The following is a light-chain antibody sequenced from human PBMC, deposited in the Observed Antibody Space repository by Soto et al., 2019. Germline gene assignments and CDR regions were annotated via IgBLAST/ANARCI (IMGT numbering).Light chain of an antibody. CDR1: SRDVGGYNY. V-gene: IGLV2-14*01. CDR3: FSYTSSTAYV. CDR2: EVS. Sequence: SFLTQPDSVSESPGQSSSVCCTGTSRDVGGYNYVSWYQLHPGKAPKLMVYEVSNRPSGVSNRFSGSKSGNTASLTISGLQAEDEADYYCFSYTSSTAYVCGTGTKVTVL. J-gene: IGLJ1*01.